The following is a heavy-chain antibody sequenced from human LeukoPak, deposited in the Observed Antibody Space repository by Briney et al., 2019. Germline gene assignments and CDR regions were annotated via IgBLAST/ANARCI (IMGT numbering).Heavy chain of an antibody. CDR1: GGSISSYY. CDR2: IYYSGST. CDR3: ARDSYGSGYSFDY. Sequence: PSETLSLTCTVSGGSISSYYWSWIRQPPGKGLELIGYIYYSGSTNYNPSLKSRVTISVDTSKNQFSLKLSPVTAADTAVYYCARDSYGSGYSFDYWGQGTLVTVSS. D-gene: IGHD3-10*01. J-gene: IGHJ4*02. V-gene: IGHV4-59*01.